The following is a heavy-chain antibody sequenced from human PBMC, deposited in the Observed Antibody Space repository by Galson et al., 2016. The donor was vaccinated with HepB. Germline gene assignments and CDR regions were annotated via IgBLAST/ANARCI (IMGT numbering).Heavy chain of an antibody. CDR2: IYDGAST. CDR1: GGSISRRNYY. D-gene: IGHD2/OR15-2a*01. J-gene: IGHJ6*02. V-gene: IGHV4-39*02. CDR3: AVIEGHYYYHGMDF. Sequence: SETLSLTCTVSGGSISRRNYYWGWIRQPPGKGLEWIGTIYDGASTFYDPSLKSRVTISVDTSKNHFSLKLTSVTAADTAVYFCAVIEGHYYYHGMDFWGQGTTVTVSS.